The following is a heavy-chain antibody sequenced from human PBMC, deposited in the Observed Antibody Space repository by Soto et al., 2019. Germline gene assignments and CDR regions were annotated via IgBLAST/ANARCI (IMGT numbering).Heavy chain of an antibody. Sequence: GGSLRLSCAASGFTFSDYAMHWVRHVPGQGLEWVAVISFDGNIKYDADSVKGRFTISRDNSKSTLFPQMDSLKGEDTAVYSCARAPRRYCTSLSCLGLYGLDVWGQGTAVTVS. J-gene: IGHJ6*02. D-gene: IGHD2-8*01. CDR2: ISFDGNIK. V-gene: IGHV3-30-3*01. CDR1: GFTFSDYA. CDR3: ARAPRRYCTSLSCLGLYGLDV.